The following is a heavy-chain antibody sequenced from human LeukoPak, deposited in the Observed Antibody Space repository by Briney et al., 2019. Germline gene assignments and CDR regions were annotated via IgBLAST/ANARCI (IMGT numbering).Heavy chain of an antibody. CDR1: GFTFSDYG. V-gene: IGHV3-33*01. CDR2: IWYDGSNK. D-gene: IGHD2-15*01. Sequence: GRSLRLSCAASGFTFSDYGMHWVRQAPGKGLEWVAVIWYDGSNKYYTDSVKGRFTISRDNSKNTLYLQMNSLRAEDTAVYYCARGQYSPDYWGQGTLVTVSS. CDR3: ARGQYSPDY. J-gene: IGHJ4*02.